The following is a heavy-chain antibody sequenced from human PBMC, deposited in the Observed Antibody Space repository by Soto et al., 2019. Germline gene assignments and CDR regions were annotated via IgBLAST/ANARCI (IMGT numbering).Heavy chain of an antibody. Sequence: GGSLRLSCAASGFTFSTYVIHWVRQAPGKGLEWVAAIWYDSSNKYYAASLKGRFTISRDNSKNTLYLQMNSLGAEDTAVYYCASLLDAFDIWGQGTMVTVSS. J-gene: IGHJ3*02. V-gene: IGHV3-33*01. CDR2: IWYDSSNK. CDR3: ASLLDAFDI. D-gene: IGHD2-15*01. CDR1: GFTFSTYV.